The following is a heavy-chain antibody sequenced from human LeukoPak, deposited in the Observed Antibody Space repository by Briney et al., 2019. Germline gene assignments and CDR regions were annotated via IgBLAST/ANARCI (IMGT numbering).Heavy chain of an antibody. CDR2: ISSSSSYI. V-gene: IGHV3-21*01. D-gene: IGHD6-13*01. Sequence: GGSLRLSCAASGFTFSRYSMNWVRQAPGKGLEWVSSISSSSSYIYYADSVKGRFTISRDNDKNSLYLQMNSLRAEDTAVYYCASGLIAAAVRDYWGQGTLVTVSS. CDR3: ASGLIAAAVRDY. CDR1: GFTFSRYS. J-gene: IGHJ4*02.